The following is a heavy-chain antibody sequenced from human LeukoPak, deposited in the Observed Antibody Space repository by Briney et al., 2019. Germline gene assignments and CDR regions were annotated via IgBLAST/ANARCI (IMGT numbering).Heavy chain of an antibody. CDR3: ARGTTATIPYYLDQ. CDR1: GYTFTGYG. D-gene: IGHD5-24*01. CDR2: ISGYNSNT. J-gene: IGHJ4*02. Sequence: ASVTVSCKTSGYTFTGYGISWVRQAPGQGLEWMGWISGYNSNTFYAQKFQGRVTMTTDTSTGSGYMELRSLRSDDTAVYYCARGTTATIPYYLDQWGQGTLVVVSS. V-gene: IGHV1-18*01.